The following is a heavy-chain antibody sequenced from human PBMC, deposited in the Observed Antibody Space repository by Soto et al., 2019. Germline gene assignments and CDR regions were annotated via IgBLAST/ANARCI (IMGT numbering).Heavy chain of an antibody. CDR3: AKLNLFVSAAAGRGPFDY. D-gene: IGHD6-13*01. Sequence: VQLLESGGGLVQPGGSLRFSCAASGFTFSNYAMSWVRQAPGKGLEWVSAVSGSGGNTYYADSVQGRFTISRDNSKNMLNLQMNSLRAEDTAVYYCAKLNLFVSAAAGRGPFDYWGQGTLVTVSS. CDR2: VSGSGGNT. V-gene: IGHV3-23*01. CDR1: GFTFSNYA. J-gene: IGHJ4*02.